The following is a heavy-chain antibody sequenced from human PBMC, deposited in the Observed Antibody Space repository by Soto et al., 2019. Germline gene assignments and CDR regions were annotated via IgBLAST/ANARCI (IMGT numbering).Heavy chain of an antibody. CDR1: GGSISSGGYY. J-gene: IGHJ5*02. Sequence: PSETLSLTCTVSGGSISSGGYYWSWIRQHPGKGLEWIGYIYYSGSTYYNPSLKSRVTISVDTSKNQFSLKLSSVTAADTAVYYCARVNVLMVYATQFDPWGQGTLVTVSS. CDR2: IYYSGST. D-gene: IGHD2-8*01. V-gene: IGHV4-31*03. CDR3: ARVNVLMVYATQFDP.